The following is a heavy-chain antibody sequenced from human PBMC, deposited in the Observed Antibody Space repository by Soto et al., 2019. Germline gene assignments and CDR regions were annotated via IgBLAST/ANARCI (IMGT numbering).Heavy chain of an antibody. V-gene: IGHV3-30*18. J-gene: IGHJ6*02. D-gene: IGHD3-16*01. CDR2: ILYDGSKT. Sequence: QVHLVESGGGVVQPGTSLRLSCAASGFTFKAFGMHWVRQAPGKGLEWVAVILYDGSKTYYADSLKGRVTIARANSKNTLLLQMNNLEPEDMAVYYCAKGGGSMDAWGQGTTGTVSS. CDR1: GFTFKAFG. CDR3: AKGGGSMDA.